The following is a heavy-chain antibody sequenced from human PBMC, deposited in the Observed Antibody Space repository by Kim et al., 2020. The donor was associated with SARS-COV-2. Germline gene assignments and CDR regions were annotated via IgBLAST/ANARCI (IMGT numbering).Heavy chain of an antibody. Sequence: SETLSLTCTVSGGSISSGSYYWSWIRQPAGKGLEWIGRIYTSGSTNYNPSLKSRVTISVDTSKNQFSLKLSSVTAADTAVYYCARDLGRWLQSVWFDPWGQGTLVTVSS. CDR1: GGSISSGSYY. D-gene: IGHD5-12*01. CDR2: IYTSGST. CDR3: ARDLGRWLQSVWFDP. V-gene: IGHV4-61*02. J-gene: IGHJ5*02.